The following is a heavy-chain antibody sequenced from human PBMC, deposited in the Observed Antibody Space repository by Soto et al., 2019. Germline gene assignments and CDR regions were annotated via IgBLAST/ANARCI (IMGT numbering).Heavy chain of an antibody. CDR3: ARDGSTETTNSHSAMDV. J-gene: IGHJ6*02. Sequence: PGGSLRLSCAASGFTLSPYHMDWVRQAPGKGLEWVAYINAGSSTIHYADSVRGRFTISRDNAKNSLYLQMDSLRAEDTAVYYCARDGSTETTNSHSAMDVWGQGTTVTVSS. D-gene: IGHD4-17*01. V-gene: IGHV3-48*03. CDR2: INAGSSTI. CDR1: GFTLSPYH.